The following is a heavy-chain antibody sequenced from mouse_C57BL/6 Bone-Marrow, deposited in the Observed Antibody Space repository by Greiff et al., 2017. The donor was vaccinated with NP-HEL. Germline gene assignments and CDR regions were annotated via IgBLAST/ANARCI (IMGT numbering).Heavy chain of an antibody. V-gene: IGHV5-15*01. CDR1: LFTFIYYL. J-gene: IGHJ4*01. D-gene: IGHD1-1*01. CDR2: ISNLAYSI. CDR3: ARRGYGSPYAMDY. Sequence: EVKLQESGGGLVQPRLSPHTPFSSSLFTFIYYLISFFLQAPRKGPEWVAFISNLAYSIYYADTVTGRFTISRENAKNTLYLEMSSLRSEDTAMYYCARRGYGSPYAMDYWGQGTSVTVSS.